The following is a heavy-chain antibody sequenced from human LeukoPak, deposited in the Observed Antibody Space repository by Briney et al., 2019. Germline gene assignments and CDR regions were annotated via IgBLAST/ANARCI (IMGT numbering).Heavy chain of an antibody. Sequence: PGGSLRLSCAASEFSFGNYAMSWVRQAPGKGLQWVSSITSSGGATYYIDSVKGRFTVSRDNSKDTVSLQLNSLRAEDTAVYYCARGSEAAAGAFDYWGQGALVTVPS. CDR1: EFSFGNYA. J-gene: IGHJ4*02. D-gene: IGHD6-13*01. CDR2: ITSSGGAT. V-gene: IGHV3-23*01. CDR3: ARGSEAAAGAFDY.